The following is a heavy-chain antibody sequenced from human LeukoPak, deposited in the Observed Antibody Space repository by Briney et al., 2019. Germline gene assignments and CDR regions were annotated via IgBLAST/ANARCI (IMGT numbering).Heavy chain of an antibody. CDR2: ISSSSSYI. Sequence: PGGSLRLSCAASGFTFSSYSMNWVRQAPGKGLEWVSSISSSSSYIYYADSVKGRFTISRDNAKNSLYLQMNSLRAEDTAVYYCARVNAYDSSGYYLDYWGQGTLVTVSS. CDR1: GFTFSSYS. CDR3: ARVNAYDSSGYYLDY. V-gene: IGHV3-21*01. D-gene: IGHD3-22*01. J-gene: IGHJ4*02.